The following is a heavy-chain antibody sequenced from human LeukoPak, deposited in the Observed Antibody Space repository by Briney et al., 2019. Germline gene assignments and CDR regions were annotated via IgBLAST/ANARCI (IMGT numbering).Heavy chain of an antibody. Sequence: GGSLRLSCAASGFTFSDYYMSWIRQAPGKGLEWVSYISSSGSTIYYADSVKGRFTISRDNAKNSLHLQMNSLRAEDTAVYYCTRDPSEASHPYYFDYWGQGILVTVSS. D-gene: IGHD6-25*01. V-gene: IGHV3-11*04. J-gene: IGHJ4*02. CDR1: GFTFSDYY. CDR2: ISSSGSTI. CDR3: TRDPSEASHPYYFDY.